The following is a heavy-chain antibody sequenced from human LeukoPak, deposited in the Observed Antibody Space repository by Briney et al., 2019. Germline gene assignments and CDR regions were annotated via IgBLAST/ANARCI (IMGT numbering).Heavy chain of an antibody. V-gene: IGHV1-18*01. CDR2: ISAYNGNT. Sequence: ASVKVSCEASGYTFTSYGISWVRQAPGQGLEWMGWISAYNGNTNYAQKLQGRVTMTTDTSTSTAYMELRSLRSDDTAVYYCARDEGYCSSTSCPTSPDYWGQGTLVTVSS. CDR1: GYTFTSYG. D-gene: IGHD2-2*01. CDR3: ARDEGYCSSTSCPTSPDY. J-gene: IGHJ4*02.